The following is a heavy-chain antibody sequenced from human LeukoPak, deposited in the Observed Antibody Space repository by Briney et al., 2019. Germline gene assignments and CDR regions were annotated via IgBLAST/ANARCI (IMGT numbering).Heavy chain of an antibody. V-gene: IGHV3-30-3*01. Sequence: PGRSLRLSCAASGFTFSSYAMHWVRQAPGKGLEWVAVISYDGSNKYYADSVKGRFTISRDNSKNTLYLQMNSLRAEDTAVYYCAKANDPHYFDYWGQGTLVTVSS. J-gene: IGHJ4*02. CDR2: ISYDGSNK. CDR3: AKANDPHYFDY. CDR1: GFTFSSYA.